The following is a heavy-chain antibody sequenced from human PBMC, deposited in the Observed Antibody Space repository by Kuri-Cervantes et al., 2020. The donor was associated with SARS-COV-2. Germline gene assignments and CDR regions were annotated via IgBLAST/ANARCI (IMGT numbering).Heavy chain of an antibody. D-gene: IGHD1-26*01. CDR3: ARELEWELLSFFF. J-gene: IGHJ4*02. Sequence: ASVKVSCKASGYTFTGYYMHWVRQAPGQGLEWMGWINPNSGGTNYAQKLQGRVTMTTDTSTSTAYMELRSLRSDDTAVYYCARELEWELLSFFFWGQGTLVTVSS. CDR1: GYTFTGYY. CDR2: INPNSGGT. V-gene: IGHV1-2*02.